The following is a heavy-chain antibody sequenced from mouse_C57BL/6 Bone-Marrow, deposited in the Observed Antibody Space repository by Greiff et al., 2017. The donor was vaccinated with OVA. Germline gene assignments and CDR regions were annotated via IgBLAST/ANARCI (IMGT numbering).Heavy chain of an antibody. CDR3: AGDLLGFGYFDV. CDR1: GFPITSGYY. D-gene: IGHD4-1*01. CDR2: FPHSGET. Sequence: VQLVESGPGLVKPSQSLYLSCSITGFPITSGYYCIWIRQPPERPLECMGYFPHSGETFYNPSLQSPVSITRETSKNQFFLQLNSLTTEDTAMYYCAGDLLGFGYFDVWGTGTTVTVSA. J-gene: IGHJ1*03. V-gene: IGHV12-3*01.